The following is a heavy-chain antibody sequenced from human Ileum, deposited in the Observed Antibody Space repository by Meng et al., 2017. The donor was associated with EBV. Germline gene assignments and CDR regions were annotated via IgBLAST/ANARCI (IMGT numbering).Heavy chain of an antibody. CDR3: ARDSSSSAYSPFDY. CDR2: TYYRSKWYN. V-gene: IGHV6-1*01. J-gene: IGHJ4*02. D-gene: IGHD3-22*01. Sequence: QVTLQQSGPGLVTPPHPLSLPCAISGDSVSSNSAAWNWIRQSPSRGLEWLGRTYYRSKWYNDYAVSVKSRITINPDTSKNQFSLQLNSVTPEDTAVYYCARDSSSSAYSPFDYWGQGTLVTVSS. CDR1: GDSVSSNSAA.